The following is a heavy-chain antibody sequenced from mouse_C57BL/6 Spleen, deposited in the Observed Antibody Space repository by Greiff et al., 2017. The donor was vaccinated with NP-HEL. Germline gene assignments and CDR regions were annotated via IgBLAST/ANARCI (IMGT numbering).Heavy chain of an antibody. Sequence: EVMLVESGGGLVKPGGSLKLSCAASGFTFSDYGMHWVRQAPEKGLEWVAYISSGSSTIYYADTVKGRFTISRDNAKNTLFLQMTSLRSEDTAMYYCAKPPTHYYAMDYWGQGTSVTVSS. CDR2: ISSGSSTI. J-gene: IGHJ4*01. CDR1: GFTFSDYG. CDR3: AKPPTHYYAMDY. V-gene: IGHV5-17*01.